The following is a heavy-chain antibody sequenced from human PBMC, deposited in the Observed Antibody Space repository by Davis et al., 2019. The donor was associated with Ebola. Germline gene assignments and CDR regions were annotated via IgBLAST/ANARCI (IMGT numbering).Heavy chain of an antibody. CDR1: GGSFSGYY. CDR2: INHSGST. V-gene: IGHV4-34*01. Sequence: SETLSLTCAVYGGSFSGYYWSWIRQPPGKGLEWIGEINHSGSTNYNPSLKSRVTISVDTSKNQFSLKLSSVTAADTAVYYCARHRFRYCSGGSCYSGYGMDVWGQGTTVTVSS. D-gene: IGHD2-15*01. J-gene: IGHJ6*02. CDR3: ARHRFRYCSGGSCYSGYGMDV.